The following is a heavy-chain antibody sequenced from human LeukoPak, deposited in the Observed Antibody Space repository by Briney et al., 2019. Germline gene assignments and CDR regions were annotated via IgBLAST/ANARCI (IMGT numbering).Heavy chain of an antibody. CDR2: ISGSGGST. V-gene: IGHV3-23*01. CDR3: AKGQDDYGDYGVAFDI. CDR1: GFTFSSYA. D-gene: IGHD4-17*01. Sequence: GGSLRLSSAASGFTFSSYAMSWVRQAPGKGLEWVSAISGSGGSTYYADSVKGRFTISRGNSKNTLYLQMNSLRAEDTAVYYCAKGQDDYGDYGVAFDIWGQGTMVTVSS. J-gene: IGHJ3*02.